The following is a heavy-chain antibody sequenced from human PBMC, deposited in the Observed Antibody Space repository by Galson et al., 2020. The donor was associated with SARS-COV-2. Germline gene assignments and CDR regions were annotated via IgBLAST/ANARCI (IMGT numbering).Heavy chain of an antibody. D-gene: IGHD1-1*01. CDR2: IYYSGTT. Sequence: SETLSLTCTVSGGSISSSSYFWGWIRQPPGKGLEWMGSIYYSGTTHNNPALQSRVTISVDTSKNQFSLRLSSLTAADTAVYYCATWVNNARVFVSWGQGTMVTVS. CDR3: ATWVNNARVFVS. V-gene: IGHV4-39*01. CDR1: GGSISSSSYF. J-gene: IGHJ3*02.